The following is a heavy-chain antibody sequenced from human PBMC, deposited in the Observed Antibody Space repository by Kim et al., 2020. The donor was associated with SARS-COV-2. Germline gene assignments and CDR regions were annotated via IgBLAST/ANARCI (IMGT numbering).Heavy chain of an antibody. CDR2: TYYRSKWYS. CDR1: GDSVSSNSAL. D-gene: IGHD1-7*01. V-gene: IGHV6-1*01. Sequence: SQTLSLTCAISGDSVSSNSALWNWIRQSPSRGLEWLGRTYYRSKWYSEYAASVKSRITINADTSKNQFSLQLNSVIPEDTAMYYCAGGKTRGAFDIWGQGTMVTVSS. CDR3: AGGKTRGAFDI. J-gene: IGHJ3*02.